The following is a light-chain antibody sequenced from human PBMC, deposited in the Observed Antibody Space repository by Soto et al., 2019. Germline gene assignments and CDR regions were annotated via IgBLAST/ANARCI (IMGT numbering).Light chain of an antibody. V-gene: IGLV1-40*01. J-gene: IGLJ2*01. CDR3: QSFDINVLALI. CDR1: NSNIGAGFG. CDR2: NNT. Sequence: QSVLTQPPSVSGAPGQRVTISCTGSNSNIGAGFGVQWYQQFPRTAPRFLIYNNTNRPSGVPDRFSASKSGTSASLAITGLRAEDEADYYCQSFDINVLALIFGVGTKLTVL.